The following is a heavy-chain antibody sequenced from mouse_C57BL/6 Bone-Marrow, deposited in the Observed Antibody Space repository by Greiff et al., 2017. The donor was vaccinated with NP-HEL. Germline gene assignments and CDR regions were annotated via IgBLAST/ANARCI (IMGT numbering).Heavy chain of an antibody. CDR1: GFNIKDDY. CDR3: TTLFIRDY. Sequence: EVQLQQSGAELVRPGASVKLSCTASGFNIKDDYMHWVKQRPEQGLEWIGWIDPENGDTEYASKFQGQATITADTSSNTAYLQLSSLTSEDTAVYYCTTLFIRDYWGQGTTLTVSS. D-gene: IGHD1-1*01. CDR2: IDPENGDT. J-gene: IGHJ2*01. V-gene: IGHV14-4*01.